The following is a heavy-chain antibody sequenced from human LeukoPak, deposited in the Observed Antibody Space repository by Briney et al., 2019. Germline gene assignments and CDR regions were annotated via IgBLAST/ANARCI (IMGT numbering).Heavy chain of an antibody. J-gene: IGHJ4*02. Sequence: PGGSLRLSCAASGFTFSSYSMNWVRQAPGKGLEWVSYISSSSSTIYYADSVKGRFTISRDNAKNSLYLQMNSLRDEDTAVYYCARDRGSYYDSSGYYYAGYFDYWGQGTLVTVSS. CDR2: ISSSSSTI. V-gene: IGHV3-48*02. D-gene: IGHD3-22*01. CDR3: ARDRGSYYDSSGYYYAGYFDY. CDR1: GFTFSSYS.